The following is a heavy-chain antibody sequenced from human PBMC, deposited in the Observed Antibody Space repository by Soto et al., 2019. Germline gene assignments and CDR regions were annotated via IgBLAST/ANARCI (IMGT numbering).Heavy chain of an antibody. J-gene: IGHJ6*02. Sequence: PWGSLRLSCAVSGSTFSNDWMHWVRQSPGKGLVWVSHINSDCSSTTYADFVKGRFTIARDNAKNTVYLQMNSLRAEDTAVYYCARDRYYSLDVWGQGTMVTVSS. V-gene: IGHV3-74*01. CDR3: ARDRYYSLDV. CDR1: GSTFSNDW. CDR2: INSDCSST.